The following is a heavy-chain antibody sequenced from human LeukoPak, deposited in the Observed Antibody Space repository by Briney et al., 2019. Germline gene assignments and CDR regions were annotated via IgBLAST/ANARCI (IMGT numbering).Heavy chain of an antibody. Sequence: GESLKISCKGSGYSFTSYWIGWVRQMPGKGLEWMGIIYPGDSDTRYSPSFQDQVTISADKSISTAYLQWSSLKASDTAMYYCARLAAGYGGLYYYYYMDVWGKGTTVTVSS. CDR2: IYPGDSDT. CDR3: ARLAAGYGGLYYYYYMDV. D-gene: IGHD6-13*01. V-gene: IGHV5-51*01. CDR1: GYSFTSYW. J-gene: IGHJ6*03.